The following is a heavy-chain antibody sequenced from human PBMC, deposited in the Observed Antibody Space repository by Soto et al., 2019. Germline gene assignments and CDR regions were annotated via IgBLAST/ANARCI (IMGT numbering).Heavy chain of an antibody. V-gene: IGHV4-39*01. D-gene: IGHD2-15*01. Sequence: KPSETLSLTCSVSGYSVTSSDYYWAWIRQPPGKGLEWIGSMFYSGLTYYNPSLKSRVTLSVDTSKNQFSVRLNSVTAADTAVYYCAPLSVSLSGPYGIHVWGQGTKVTVSS. CDR2: MFYSGLT. CDR1: GYSVTSSDYY. CDR3: APLSVSLSGPYGIHV. J-gene: IGHJ6*02.